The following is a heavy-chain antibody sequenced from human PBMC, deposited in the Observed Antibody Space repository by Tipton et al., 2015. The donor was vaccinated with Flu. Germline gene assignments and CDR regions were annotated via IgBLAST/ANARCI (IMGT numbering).Heavy chain of an antibody. J-gene: IGHJ6*03. Sequence: TLSLTCTVSGGSISSNFWSWIRQPAGMGLQWIGRIYTNGNTNYNPSLKSRVSMSVDTSKNQFSLKLTSVTAADSAVYFCARDPGIAARPTYYYSYYMDVWGKGTTVIVSS. CDR2: IYTNGNT. V-gene: IGHV4-4*07. CDR3: ARDPGIAARPTYYYSYYMDV. D-gene: IGHD6-6*01. CDR1: GGSISSNF.